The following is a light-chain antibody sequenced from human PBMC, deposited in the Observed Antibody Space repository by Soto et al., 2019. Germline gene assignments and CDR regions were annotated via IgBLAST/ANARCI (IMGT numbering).Light chain of an antibody. CDR3: QKYNNCPLT. CDR1: QSVDND. CDR2: DAS. Sequence: EIVMTQSPATLSLSPGDRATLSCRASQSVDNDLAWYQQKPGQPPRLLIYDASTRATGIPARFSGSQSGTEFTLTISRPLYEDFSFYLCQKYNNCPLTFGGGTKLETK. J-gene: IGKJ4*01. V-gene: IGKV3D-15*01.